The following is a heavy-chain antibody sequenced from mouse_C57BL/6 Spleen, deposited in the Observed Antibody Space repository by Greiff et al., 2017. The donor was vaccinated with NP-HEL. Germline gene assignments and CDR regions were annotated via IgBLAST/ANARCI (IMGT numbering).Heavy chain of an antibody. Sequence: QVQLQQSGAELMKPGASVKLSCKATGYTFTGYWIEWVKQRPGHGLEWIGEILPGSGSTNYNEKFKGKATFTADTSSNTAYMQLSSLTTEDSAIYYCARYYPDYYGSSSDFDYWGQGTTLTVSS. J-gene: IGHJ2*01. CDR3: ARYYPDYYGSSSDFDY. V-gene: IGHV1-9*01. CDR1: GYTFTGYW. D-gene: IGHD1-1*01. CDR2: ILPGSGST.